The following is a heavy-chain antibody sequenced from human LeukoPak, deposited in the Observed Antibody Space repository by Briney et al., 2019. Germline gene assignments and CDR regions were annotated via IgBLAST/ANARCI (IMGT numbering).Heavy chain of an antibody. D-gene: IGHD6-19*01. J-gene: IGHJ5*02. Sequence: PGGSLRLSCAASGFTFSSYSMNWVRQAPGKGREWVSSISSSSSIIYYADSVKGRFTISRDNAKKSLYLQMKSLRAEDTAVYYCARDRSSGWYENWFDPWGQGTLVTVSS. CDR2: ISSSSSII. CDR1: GFTFSSYS. CDR3: ARDRSSGWYENWFDP. V-gene: IGHV3-21*01.